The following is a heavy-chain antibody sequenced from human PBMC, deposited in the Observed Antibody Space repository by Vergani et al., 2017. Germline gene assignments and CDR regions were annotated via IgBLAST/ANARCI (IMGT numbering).Heavy chain of an antibody. CDR1: GGSISSGGYY. J-gene: IGHJ4*02. CDR3: ARASLTSGAPGGDFDY. D-gene: IGHD3-16*01. V-gene: IGHV4-31*03. CDR2: IYYSGST. Sequence: QVQLQESGPGLVKPSQTLSLTCTVSGGSISSGGYYWSWIRQHPGKGLEWIGYIYYSGSTYYNPSLKSRVTISVDTSKNPFSLKLSAVTAADTAVYYCARASLTSGAPGGDFDYWGQGTLVTVSS.